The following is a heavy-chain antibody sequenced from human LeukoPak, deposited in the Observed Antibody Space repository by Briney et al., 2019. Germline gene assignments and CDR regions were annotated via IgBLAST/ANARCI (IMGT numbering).Heavy chain of an antibody. CDR1: GFTFSSYS. D-gene: IGHD6-13*01. Sequence: GGSLRLFCAASGFTFSSYSMNWVRQAPGKGLEWVSSISSSSSYIYYADSVKGRFTISRDNAKNSLYLQMNSLRAEDTAVYYCAQLVRDAFDIWGQGTMVTVSS. CDR2: ISSSSSYI. V-gene: IGHV3-21*01. CDR3: AQLVRDAFDI. J-gene: IGHJ3*02.